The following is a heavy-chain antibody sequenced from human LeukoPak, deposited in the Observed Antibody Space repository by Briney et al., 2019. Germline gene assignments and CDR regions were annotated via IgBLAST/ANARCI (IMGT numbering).Heavy chain of an antibody. CDR2: LNHATNII. D-gene: IGHD3-16*01. CDR3: VKDAGIYPVWYFDY. J-gene: IGHJ4*02. Sequence: PGGSLRLSCAASGFSFSTNAMTWVRQAPGKGLEWVSTLNHATNIIYYADSVKGRFTISSDNSKNTVYLQTNSLRADDTAVYYCVKDAGIYPVWYFDYWGQGTLVTVSS. V-gene: IGHV3-23*01. CDR1: GFSFSTNA.